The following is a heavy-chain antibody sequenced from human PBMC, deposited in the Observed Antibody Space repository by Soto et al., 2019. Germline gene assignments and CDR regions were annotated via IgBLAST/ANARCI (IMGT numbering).Heavy chain of an antibody. CDR1: GYPFTHYA. J-gene: IGHJ4*02. CDR3: ARAHLGDGYNLDY. D-gene: IGHD5-12*01. Sequence: QVQLVQSGAEVKKPGASVKVSCKASGYPFTHYAMHWVRQAPGQRLEWMGWINAGNGNTKYSQKFQGRVTITRDTSATTNYMELSSLRSEDTAVYYCARAHLGDGYNLDYWGQGTLVTVSS. V-gene: IGHV1-3*01. CDR2: INAGNGNT.